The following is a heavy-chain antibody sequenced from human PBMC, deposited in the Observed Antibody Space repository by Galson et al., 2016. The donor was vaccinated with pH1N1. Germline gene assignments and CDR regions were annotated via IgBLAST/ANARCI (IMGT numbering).Heavy chain of an antibody. Sequence: SLRLSCAASGFIFSSCGMHWVRQAPGKGLEWVAFISFDGSNQYSADSVKGRFTISRDNSKNTPYLQMNSLRPEDSATYYCAKAAGYYYDSSGYSDYWGQGTLVTVSS. CDR1: GFIFSSCG. D-gene: IGHD3-22*01. CDR2: ISFDGSNQ. V-gene: IGHV3-30*18. CDR3: AKAAGYYYDSSGYSDY. J-gene: IGHJ4*02.